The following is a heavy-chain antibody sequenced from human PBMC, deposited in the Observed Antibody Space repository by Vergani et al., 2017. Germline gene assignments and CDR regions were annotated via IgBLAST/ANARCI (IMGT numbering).Heavy chain of an antibody. CDR1: GGPSKNLV. Sequence: QVQLVQSGAEVKKPGSSVKASRRASGGPSKNLVFSGVQRFPEQVLECMGRNTQFFGTTDYAQKFQGRFTIIAKEFTKTVDMQLGNLRSENTAVYYCARTTVVIDWVGYWGQGTLVTVSS. CDR2: NTQFFGTT. J-gene: IGHJ4*02. CDR3: ARTTVVIDWVGY. D-gene: IGHD4-23*01. V-gene: IGHV1-69*13.